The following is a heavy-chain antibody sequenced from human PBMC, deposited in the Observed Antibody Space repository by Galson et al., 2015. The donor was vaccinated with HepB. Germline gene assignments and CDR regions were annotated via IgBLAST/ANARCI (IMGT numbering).Heavy chain of an antibody. CDR1: GFTFSSYG. Sequence: SLRLSCAASGFTFSSYGMHWVRQAPGKGLEWVAVISYDGSNKYYADSVKGRFTISRDNSKNTLYLQMNSLRAEDTAVYYCAKGLVRGVRSGAFDIWGQGTMVTVSS. CDR2: ISYDGSNK. J-gene: IGHJ3*02. D-gene: IGHD3-10*01. V-gene: IGHV3-30*18. CDR3: AKGLVRGVRSGAFDI.